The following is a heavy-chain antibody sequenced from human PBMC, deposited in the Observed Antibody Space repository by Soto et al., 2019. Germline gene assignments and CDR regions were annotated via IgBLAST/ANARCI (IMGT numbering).Heavy chain of an antibody. Sequence: EVQLVESGGTLVQPGGSLRLSCAASGFTFNTYWMHWVRQAPGKGLVWVSRINCDGTKTTYADSVKGRFTISRDNAKNTVYLQMNSLSAEDTAMYYCATVATNSYNWLDPWGQGTLVTVSS. CDR3: ATVATNSYNWLDP. CDR2: INCDGTKT. J-gene: IGHJ5*02. CDR1: GFTFNTYW. V-gene: IGHV3-74*01. D-gene: IGHD5-12*01.